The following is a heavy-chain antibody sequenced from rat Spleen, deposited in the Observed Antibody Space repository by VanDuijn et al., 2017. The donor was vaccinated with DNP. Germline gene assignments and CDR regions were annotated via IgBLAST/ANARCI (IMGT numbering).Heavy chain of an antibody. V-gene: IGHV1-43*01. D-gene: IGHD4-3*01. J-gene: IGHJ3*01. CDR2: INTGSGGT. CDR1: GYMFTSNY. CDR3: ARWGRDTGFGY. Sequence: QVQLQQSGAEQARPGSSVKMSCKASGYMFTSNYIGWIKQTTGQGLDYIGYINTGSGGTSYNEKFKGKATLTVDKSSSTAFMQLSSLTPDDSAVYYCARWGRDTGFGYWGQGTLVTVSS.